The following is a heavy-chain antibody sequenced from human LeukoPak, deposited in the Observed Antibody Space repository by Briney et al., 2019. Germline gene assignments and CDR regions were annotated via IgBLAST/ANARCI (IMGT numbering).Heavy chain of an antibody. Sequence: GGSLRLSCAASGFTFSSYAMSWVRQAPGKGLEWVSAISGSGGSTYYADSVKGRFTISRDNSKNTLYLQMNSLRAEDTAVYYCAKDHGITMVRGVLGAFDIWGQGTMVTVSS. CDR3: AKDHGITMVRGVLGAFDI. V-gene: IGHV3-23*01. CDR1: GFTFSSYA. J-gene: IGHJ3*02. D-gene: IGHD3-10*01. CDR2: ISGSGGST.